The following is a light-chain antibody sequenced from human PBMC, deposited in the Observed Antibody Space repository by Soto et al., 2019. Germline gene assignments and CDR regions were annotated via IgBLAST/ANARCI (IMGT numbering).Light chain of an antibody. CDR2: DAS. Sequence: EIVLTQSPATLSLSPGERATLSCRASQSVSNYLAWYQQKPGQAPRLLIYDASNRATGIPARFSGSGSGTDITLTISSLEPEDFAVYYCQQRSNWPLLTFGGGTKVEIK. V-gene: IGKV3-11*01. CDR1: QSVSNY. CDR3: QQRSNWPLLT. J-gene: IGKJ4*01.